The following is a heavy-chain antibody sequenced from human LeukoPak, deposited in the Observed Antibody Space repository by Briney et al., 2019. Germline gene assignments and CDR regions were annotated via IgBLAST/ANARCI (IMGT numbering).Heavy chain of an antibody. Sequence: SETLSLTCTVSGGSISSSSYYWGWIRQPPGKGLEWIGRIYYSGSTYYHQSLKSRVTISVDTSKNQFSLKLSSVTAADTAVYYCARRQLLRGVINCDANWFDPWGQGTLVTVSS. D-gene: IGHD3-10*01. J-gene: IGHJ5*02. CDR2: IYYSGST. V-gene: IGHV4-39*01. CDR3: ARRQLLRGVINCDANWFDP. CDR1: GGSISSSSYY.